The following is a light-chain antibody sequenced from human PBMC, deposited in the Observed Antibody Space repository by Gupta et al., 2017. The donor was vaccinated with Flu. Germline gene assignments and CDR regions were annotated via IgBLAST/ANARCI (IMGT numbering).Light chain of an antibody. Sequence: QSALTQHASVSGSPGQSIPISCTGTSSDVGSYNLVSWYQQNPGKAPKLMIYEGSKRPSGVSNRFSCSKSGNTASLTISGLQAEDEADYYCCSYAGSSTSWLFGGGTKLTVL. V-gene: IGLV2-23*01. J-gene: IGLJ3*02. CDR2: EGS. CDR3: CSYAGSSTSWL. CDR1: SSDVGSYNL.